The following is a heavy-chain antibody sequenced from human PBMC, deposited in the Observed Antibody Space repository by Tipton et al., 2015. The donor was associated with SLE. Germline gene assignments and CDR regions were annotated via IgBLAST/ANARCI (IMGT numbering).Heavy chain of an antibody. D-gene: IGHD3-10*01. CDR3: ARVNYGSGSYLDYYYYYYMDV. CDR2: IYYSGST. CDR1: GGSVSSGSYY. J-gene: IGHJ6*03. Sequence: TLSLTCTVSGGSVSSGSYYWSWIRQPPGKGLEWIGFIYYSGSTDYKPSLKSRVTISIDTSKNQFSLKLSSVTAADTAVYYCARVNYGSGSYLDYYYYYYMDVWGKGTTVTVSS. V-gene: IGHV4-61*01.